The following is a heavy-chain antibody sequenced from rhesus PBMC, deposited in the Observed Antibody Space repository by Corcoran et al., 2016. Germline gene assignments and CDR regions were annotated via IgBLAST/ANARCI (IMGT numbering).Heavy chain of an antibody. V-gene: IGHV3-134*01. D-gene: IGHD6-25*01. CDR3: SRDRSGIWIPYYFDY. Sequence: DVQLVESGGALAQPGGSLRLSCAASGFTFDDYSMRWVRQAPGKGLGWVSRFSWDGGSTYNAESVKGRFTISRDNAKNTMDLQMDRLRAEDTALYYCSRDRSGIWIPYYFDYWGQGVLVTVSS. J-gene: IGHJ4*01. CDR1: GFTFDDYS. CDR2: FSWDGGST.